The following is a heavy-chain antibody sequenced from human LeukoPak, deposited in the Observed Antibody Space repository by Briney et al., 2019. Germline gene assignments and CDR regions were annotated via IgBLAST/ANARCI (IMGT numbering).Heavy chain of an antibody. V-gene: IGHV4-34*01. D-gene: IGHD3-10*02. CDR3: ARRVRGVPSSVDP. Sequence: PSETLSLTCAVYGGSLSGYYWSWIRQPPGKGLGWIGEINHSGSTNYNPSLKSRATISVDTSKNQFSLKLSSVTAADTAVYYCARRVRGVPSSVDPWGQGTLVTVSS. CDR2: INHSGST. CDR1: GGSLSGYY. J-gene: IGHJ5*02.